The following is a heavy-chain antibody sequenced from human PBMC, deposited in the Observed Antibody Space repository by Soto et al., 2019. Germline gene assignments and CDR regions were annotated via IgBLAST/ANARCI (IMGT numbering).Heavy chain of an antibody. V-gene: IGHV4-30-4*01. D-gene: IGHD1-26*01. Sequence: PSETLSLTCTVSGGSISSGDYYWSWIRQPPGKGLEWIGYIYYSGSTYYNPSLKSRVTISVDTSKNQFSLKLSSVTAADTAVYYCARQWGLDAFDFWGQGTMVTVSS. J-gene: IGHJ3*01. CDR1: GGSISSGDYY. CDR2: IYYSGST. CDR3: ARQWGLDAFDF.